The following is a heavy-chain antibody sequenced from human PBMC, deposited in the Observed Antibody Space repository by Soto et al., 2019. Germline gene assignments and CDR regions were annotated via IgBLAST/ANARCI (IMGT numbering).Heavy chain of an antibody. D-gene: IGHD5-12*01. J-gene: IGHJ6*03. CDR2: IYYSGST. V-gene: IGHV4-31*03. CDR3: AAHGGYSGYDPTLYYYYYMDV. CDR1: GGSISSGGYY. Sequence: SETLSLTCTVSGGSISSGGYYWSWIRQHPGKGLEWIGYIYYSGSTYYNPSLKSRVTISVDTSKNQFSLKLSSVTAADTAVYYCAAHGGYSGYDPTLYYYYYMDVWGKGTTVTVSS.